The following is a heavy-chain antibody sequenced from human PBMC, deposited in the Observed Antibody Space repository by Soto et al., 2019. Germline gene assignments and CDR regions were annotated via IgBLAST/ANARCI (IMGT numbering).Heavy chain of an antibody. CDR3: ARVSGRVGGYCTNGVCLGWFDP. CDR2: ISAYNGNT. CDR1: GYTFTSYG. D-gene: IGHD2-8*01. V-gene: IGHV1-18*01. J-gene: IGHJ5*02. Sequence: GASVKVSCKASGYTFTSYGISWVRQAPGQGLEWMGWISAYNGNTNYAQKLQGRVTMTTDTSTSTAYMELRSLRSDDTAVYYCARVSGRVGGYCTNGVCLGWFDPWGQGTLVTVSS.